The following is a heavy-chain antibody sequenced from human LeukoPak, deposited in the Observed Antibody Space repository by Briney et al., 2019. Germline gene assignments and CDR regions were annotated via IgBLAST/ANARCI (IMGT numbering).Heavy chain of an antibody. CDR1: GGSITKNGYY. Sequence: PSETLSLTCSVSGGSITKNGYYWGWIRQSPETGLEWIGSMHYSGSTYYNPSLNSRVTISVDTSKNQFSLKLTSVTAADTAVYYCARVPRSYYYYYYMDVWGKGTTVTVSS. J-gene: IGHJ6*03. CDR2: MHYSGST. CDR3: ARVPRSYYYYYYMDV. V-gene: IGHV4-39*07.